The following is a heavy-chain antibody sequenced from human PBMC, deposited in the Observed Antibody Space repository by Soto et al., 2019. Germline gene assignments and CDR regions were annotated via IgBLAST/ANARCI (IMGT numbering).Heavy chain of an antibody. D-gene: IGHD1-7*01. J-gene: IGHJ3*02. CDR3: ARAGTTAPDAFDI. CDR1: GFTFSSYG. Sequence: GGSLRLSCAASGFTFSSYGMHWVRQAPGKGLEWVAVIWYDGSNKYYADSVKGRFTISRDNSKNTLYLQMNSLRAEDTAVYYCARAGTTAPDAFDIWGQGTMVTVSS. CDR2: IWYDGSNK. V-gene: IGHV3-33*01.